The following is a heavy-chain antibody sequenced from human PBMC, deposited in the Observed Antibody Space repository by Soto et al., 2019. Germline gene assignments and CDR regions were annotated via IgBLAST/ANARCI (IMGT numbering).Heavy chain of an antibody. D-gene: IGHD5-18*01. V-gene: IGHV4-30-2*01. Sequence: SETLSLTCTVSGGSISSGDYYWSWIRQPPGKGLEWIGYIYHSGSTYYNPSLKSRVTISVDRSKNQFSLKLSSVTAADTAVYYCASYLTAMVLFDYWGQGTLVTVSS. CDR3: ASYLTAMVLFDY. CDR1: GGSISSGDYY. J-gene: IGHJ4*02. CDR2: IYHSGST.